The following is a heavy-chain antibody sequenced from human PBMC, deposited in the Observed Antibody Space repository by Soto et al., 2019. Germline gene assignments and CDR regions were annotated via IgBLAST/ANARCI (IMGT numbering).Heavy chain of an antibody. CDR3: ARDLLAANS. CDR2: IHPNGGST. J-gene: IGHJ4*02. CDR1: GYTFTRSY. V-gene: IGHV1-46*01. Sequence: QVQLVQSGAEVKKPGASVKLSCKASGYTFTRSYVHWVRQAPGQGLEWMAIIHPNGGSTNYAQEYQGRDPVTGDTYPSTVFMELNSLQPADTAVYYCARDLLAANSWGRGTLVTVSS. D-gene: IGHD2-2*01.